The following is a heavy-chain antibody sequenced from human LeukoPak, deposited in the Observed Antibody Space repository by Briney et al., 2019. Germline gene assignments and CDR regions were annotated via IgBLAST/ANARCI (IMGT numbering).Heavy chain of an antibody. CDR2: ISAYNGNT. CDR1: GYTFTSYG. V-gene: IGHV1-18*01. Sequence: ASVKVSRKASGYTFTSYGISWVRQAPGQGLEWMGWISAYNGNTNYAQKLQGRVTMTTDISTSTAYMELRSLRSDDTAVYYCARDEAAGTLGYWGQGTLVTVSS. J-gene: IGHJ4*02. CDR3: ARDEAAGTLGY. D-gene: IGHD6-13*01.